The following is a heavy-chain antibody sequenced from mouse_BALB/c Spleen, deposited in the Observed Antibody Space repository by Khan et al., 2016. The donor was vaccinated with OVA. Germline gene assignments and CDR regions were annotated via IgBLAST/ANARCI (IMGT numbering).Heavy chain of an antibody. CDR2: INPNNGGT. J-gene: IGHJ3*01. V-gene: IGHV1S81*02. CDR3: TRSGYGTFAY. Sequence: VRLQQSGAELVKPGASVRLSCKASGYTFTSYYLYWVKQRPGQGLEWIGDINPNNGGTNFNVKFRTKATLTVDKSSNTAYMELSRLTSEDSAVYYCTRSGYGTFAYWGQGTLVTVSA. D-gene: IGHD1-1*02. CDR1: GYTFTSYY.